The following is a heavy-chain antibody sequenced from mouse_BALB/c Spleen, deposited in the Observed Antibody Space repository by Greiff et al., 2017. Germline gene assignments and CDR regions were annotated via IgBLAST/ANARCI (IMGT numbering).Heavy chain of an antibody. D-gene: IGHD3-1*01. CDR1: GFTFSDYY. J-gene: IGHJ1*01. Sequence: EVHLVESGGGLVKPGGSLKLSCAASGFTFSDYYMYWVRQTPEKRLEWVATISDGGSYTYYPDSVKGRFTISRDNAKNNLYLQMSSLKSEDTAMYYCARDRGEGYFDVWGAGTTVTVSS. V-gene: IGHV5-4*02. CDR3: ARDRGEGYFDV. CDR2: ISDGGSYT.